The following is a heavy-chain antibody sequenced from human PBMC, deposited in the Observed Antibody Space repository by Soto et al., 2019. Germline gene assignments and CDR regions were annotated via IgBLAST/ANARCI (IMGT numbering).Heavy chain of an antibody. V-gene: IGHV4-34*01. CDR1: GGSFSGYY. J-gene: IGHJ6*02. CDR3: ARERAQGYGMDV. CDR2: INPRGGT. Sequence: SETLSLTCAVYGGSFSGYYWSWIRQPPGKGLEWIGEINPRGGTNYNPSLKSRVTISVDTSKNQFSLRLSSVTAADTAVYYCARERAQGYGMDVWGQGTTVTVSS.